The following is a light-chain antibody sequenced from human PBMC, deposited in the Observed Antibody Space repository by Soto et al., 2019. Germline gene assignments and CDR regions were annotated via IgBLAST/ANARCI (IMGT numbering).Light chain of an antibody. CDR2: DVT. CDR1: SSDIGGYNY. V-gene: IGLV2-14*01. CDR3: SSYTSSSTLV. J-gene: IGLJ2*01. Sequence: QSALTQPASVSGSPGQSITISCTGASSDIGGYNYVSWYQQHPGKAPKLMIYDVTKWPSGVSHRFSGSKSDNTASLTISGLQPEDEADYYCSSYTSSSTLVFGGGTKVTVL.